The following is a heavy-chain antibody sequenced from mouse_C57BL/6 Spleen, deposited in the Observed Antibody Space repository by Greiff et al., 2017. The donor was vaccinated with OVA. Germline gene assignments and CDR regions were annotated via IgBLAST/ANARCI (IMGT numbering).Heavy chain of an antibody. CDR1: GYTFTSYW. CDR3: VSSEALDY. J-gene: IGHJ2*01. D-gene: IGHD1-1*01. V-gene: IGHV1-7*01. Sequence: QVQLKESGAELAKPGASVKLSCKASGYTFTSYWMHWVKQRPGQGLEWIGYINPSSGYTKYNQKFKDKATLTADKSSSTAYMQLSSLTYEDSAVYYCVSSEALDYWGQGTTLTVSS. CDR2: INPSSGYT.